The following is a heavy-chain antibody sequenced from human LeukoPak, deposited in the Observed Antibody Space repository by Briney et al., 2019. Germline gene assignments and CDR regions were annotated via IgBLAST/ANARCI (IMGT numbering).Heavy chain of an antibody. Sequence: ASVKVSCKASGGTFSSYAIGWVRQAPGQGLEWMGRIIPIFGTANYAQKFQGRVTITTDESTSTAYMELSSLRSEDTAVYHCARGGLVVAAIGAFDIWGQGTMVTVSS. J-gene: IGHJ3*02. CDR1: GGTFSSYA. CDR3: ARGGLVVAAIGAFDI. V-gene: IGHV1-69*05. CDR2: IIPIFGTA. D-gene: IGHD2-15*01.